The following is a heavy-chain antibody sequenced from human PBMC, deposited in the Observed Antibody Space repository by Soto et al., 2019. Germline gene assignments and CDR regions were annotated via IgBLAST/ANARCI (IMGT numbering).Heavy chain of an antibody. D-gene: IGHD4-4*01. Sequence: QVQLVQSGAEVREPGASVKVSCKASGYTFHDYSISWVRQAPGQGLEWMGWINPYIAYAQYAQNLQGRVSMTTDTTTNTAYMDLKNLSSGDTAAYYCARNSNDLYGWLDPWGQGTLVTVSS. CDR3: ARNSNDLYGWLDP. V-gene: IGHV1-18*01. J-gene: IGHJ5*02. CDR1: GYTFHDYS. CDR2: INPYIAYA.